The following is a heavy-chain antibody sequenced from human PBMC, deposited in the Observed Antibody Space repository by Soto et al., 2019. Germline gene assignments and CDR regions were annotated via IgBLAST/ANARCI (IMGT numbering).Heavy chain of an antibody. CDR2: INHSGST. J-gene: IGHJ6*02. V-gene: IGHV4-34*01. CDR1: GGSFSGYY. CDR3: AREAYGMDV. Sequence: PSETLSLTCAVYGGSFSGYYWSWIRQPPGKGLEWIGEINHSGSTNYNPSLKSRVTMSVDTSKNQFSLKLSSVTAADTAVYYCAREAYGMDVWGQGTTVTVSS.